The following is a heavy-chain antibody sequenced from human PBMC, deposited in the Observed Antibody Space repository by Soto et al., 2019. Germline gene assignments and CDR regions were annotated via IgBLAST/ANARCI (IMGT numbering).Heavy chain of an antibody. J-gene: IGHJ4*02. CDR3: ARESFYDSSGYHDY. D-gene: IGHD3-22*01. CDR1: GFTVSSNY. Sequence: GGSLRLSCAASGFTVSSNYMSWVRQSPGKGLEWVSVIYSGGSTYYADSVKGRFTISRDNSKNTLYLQMNSLRAEDTAVYYCARESFYDSSGYHDYWGQGTLVTVSS. CDR2: IYSGGST. V-gene: IGHV3-53*01.